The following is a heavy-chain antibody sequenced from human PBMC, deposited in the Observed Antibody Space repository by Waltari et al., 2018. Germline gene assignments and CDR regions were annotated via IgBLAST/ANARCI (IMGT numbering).Heavy chain of an antibody. CDR3: ARHSGSSLLYYLNY. D-gene: IGHD1-26*01. Sequence: EVQLLESGGGLVQPGGSLRLSCAASGFTFSSYSMTWVRQAPGKGLELVSAISGSGGTTWYADSVKGRFTISRDKSKNTVYLQMNSLRAEDTAVYCCARHSGSSLLYYLNYWGQGTLVTVSS. V-gene: IGHV3-23*01. CDR2: ISGSGGTT. CDR1: GFTFSSYS. J-gene: IGHJ4*02.